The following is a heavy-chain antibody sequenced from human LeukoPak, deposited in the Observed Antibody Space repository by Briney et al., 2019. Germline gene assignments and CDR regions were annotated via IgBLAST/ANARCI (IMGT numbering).Heavy chain of an antibody. CDR1: GGSISSGDYY. CDR2: IYYSGST. D-gene: IGHD3-3*01. J-gene: IGHJ4*02. CDR3: ARGHPYFGVVDY. Sequence: SQTLSLTCTVSGGSISSGDYYWSWIRQPPGKGLEWIGYIYYSGSTYYNPSLKSRVTISVDTSKNQFSLKLSSVTAADTAVYYCARGHPYFGVVDYWGQRTLVTVSS. V-gene: IGHV4-30-4*01.